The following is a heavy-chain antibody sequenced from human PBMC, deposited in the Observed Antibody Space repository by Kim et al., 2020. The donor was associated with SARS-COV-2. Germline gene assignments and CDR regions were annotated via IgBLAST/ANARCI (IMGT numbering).Heavy chain of an antibody. CDR3: ARKGSL. CDR1: GGSVCRGSPY. CDR2: IYYSGST. D-gene: IGHD6-13*01. J-gene: IGHJ4*02. V-gene: IGHV4-39*07. Sequence: SETLSLTCTVSGGSVCRGSPYWGWIRQPPGKGLEWIGSIYYSGSTYYNPSLKSRVTISVDTSKNQFSLKLSSVTAADTAVYYCARKGSLWGQGTLVTVSS.